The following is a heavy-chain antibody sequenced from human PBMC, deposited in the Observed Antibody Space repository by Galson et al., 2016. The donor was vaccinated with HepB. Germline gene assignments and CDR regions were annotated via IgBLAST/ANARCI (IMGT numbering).Heavy chain of an antibody. D-gene: IGHD4-17*01. CDR1: GYAFASYN. V-gene: IGHV1-46*01. CDR2: INPSGGST. CDR3: AYDYGDYNFDY. Sequence: CKASGYAFASYNMHWVRQAPGQGLEWMGIINPSGGSTNYAQKFQGRVTMTRDTSTSTVYMELSSLRSEDTAVYYCAYDYGDYNFDYWGQGTLVTVSS. J-gene: IGHJ4*02.